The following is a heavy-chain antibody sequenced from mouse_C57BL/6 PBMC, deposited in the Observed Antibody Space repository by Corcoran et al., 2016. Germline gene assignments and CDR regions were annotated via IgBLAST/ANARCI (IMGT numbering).Heavy chain of an antibody. V-gene: IGHV1-76*01. J-gene: IGHJ3*01. Sequence: QVQLKQSGAELVRPGASVKLSCKASGYTFTDYYINWVKQRPGQGLEWIARIYPGSGNTYYNEKFKGKATLTAEKSSSTAYMQLSSLTSEDSAVYFCARSGGLLPFSYWVQGALVTVSA. CDR3: ARSGGLLPFSY. CDR2: IYPGSGNT. CDR1: GYTFTDYY. D-gene: IGHD1-1*02.